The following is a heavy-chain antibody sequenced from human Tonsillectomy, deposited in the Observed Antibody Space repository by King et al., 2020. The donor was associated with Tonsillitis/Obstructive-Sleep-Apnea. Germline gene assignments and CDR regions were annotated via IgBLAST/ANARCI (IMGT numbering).Heavy chain of an antibody. D-gene: IGHD3-3*01. CDR3: ARDKYDCWSGYYTKNAFDI. V-gene: IGHV1-18*01. CDR2: ISAYNGNT. Sequence: QLVQSGAEVKKPGASVKVSCKASGYTFISYGISWVRQAPGQGLEWMGWISAYNGNTNYAQKLQGRVTMTTDTSTSTAYMELRSLRSDDTAVYYCARDKYDCWSGYYTKNAFDIWGQGTIVTVSS. CDR1: GYTFISYG. J-gene: IGHJ3*02.